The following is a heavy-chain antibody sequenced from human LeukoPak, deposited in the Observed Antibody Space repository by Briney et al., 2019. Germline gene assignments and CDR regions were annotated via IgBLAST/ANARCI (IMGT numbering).Heavy chain of an antibody. CDR2: INTNTGNP. V-gene: IGHV7-4-1*02. CDR1: GYTFTSYA. D-gene: IGHD6-19*01. Sequence: ASVKVSCKASGYTFTSYAMNWVRQAPGQGLEWMGWINTNTGNPTYAQGFTGRFAFSLDTSVSTAYLQISSLKAEDTAVYYCARAYPIAVAGNFYYYYYMDVWGKGTTVTVSS. J-gene: IGHJ6*03. CDR3: ARAYPIAVAGNFYYYYYMDV.